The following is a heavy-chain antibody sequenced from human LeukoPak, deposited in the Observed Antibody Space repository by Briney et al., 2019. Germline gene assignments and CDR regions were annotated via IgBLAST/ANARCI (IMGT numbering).Heavy chain of an antibody. CDR3: AKGLRVVTIYYYYYMDV. CDR1: GFTFSSYA. J-gene: IGHJ6*03. D-gene: IGHD3-22*01. Sequence: GGSLRLSCAASGFTFSSYAMSWVRQAPGKGLEWVSAISGSGGSTYYADSVKGRFTISRDNSKHTLYLQMNSLRAEDTAVYYCAKGLRVVTIYYYYYMDVWGKGTTVTVSS. V-gene: IGHV3-23*01. CDR2: ISGSGGST.